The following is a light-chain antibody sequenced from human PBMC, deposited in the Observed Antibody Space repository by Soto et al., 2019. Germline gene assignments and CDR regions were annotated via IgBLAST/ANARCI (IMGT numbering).Light chain of an antibody. CDR1: QSVGNN. Sequence: ETLMTQSPTTLSVSPGERATLSCRASQSVGNNLAWYQQRPAQAPRLLIYGASTRATGIPARFSGSGSGTEFTLTIISLQSEDFAIYYCQQYNKWPLFTFGPGTRVDI. CDR3: QQYNKWPLFT. J-gene: IGKJ3*01. V-gene: IGKV3-15*01. CDR2: GAS.